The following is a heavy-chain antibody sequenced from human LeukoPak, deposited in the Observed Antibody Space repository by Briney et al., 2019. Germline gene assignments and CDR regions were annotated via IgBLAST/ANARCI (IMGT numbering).Heavy chain of an antibody. D-gene: IGHD3-22*01. CDR1: GFSLSTSGMC. J-gene: IGHJ4*02. Sequence: SGPTLVNPTQTLTLTCTFSGFSLSTSGMCVSWIRQPPGKALEWLARIDWDDDKYYTTSLKTRLTISKDTSKNQVVLTMTNMDPVDTATYYCARIFYDSSGSRYYFDFWGQGTLVTVSS. V-gene: IGHV2-70*11. CDR2: IDWDDDK. CDR3: ARIFYDSSGSRYYFDF.